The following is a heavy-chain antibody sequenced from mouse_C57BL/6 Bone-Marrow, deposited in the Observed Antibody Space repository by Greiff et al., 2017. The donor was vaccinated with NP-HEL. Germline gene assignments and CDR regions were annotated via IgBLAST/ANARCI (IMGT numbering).Heavy chain of an antibody. CDR2: IDPSDSET. CDR3: AREGYPFDY. Sequence: QVQLKQPGAELVRPGSSVKLSCKASGYTFTSCWMHWVKQRPIQGLEWIGNIDPSDSETPYNQQFKDKATLTVDKSSSTAYLQLSSLTSGDSAVYYCAREGYPFDYWGQGTTLTASS. J-gene: IGHJ2*01. CDR1: GYTFTSCW. V-gene: IGHV1-52*01. D-gene: IGHD2-2*01.